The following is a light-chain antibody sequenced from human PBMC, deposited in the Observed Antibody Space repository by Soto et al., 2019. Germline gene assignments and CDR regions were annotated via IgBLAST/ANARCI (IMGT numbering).Light chain of an antibody. CDR3: QQYNGYPWT. V-gene: IGKV1-5*03. CDR1: QSLNDW. J-gene: IGKJ1*01. CDR2: KAS. Sequence: DIQVTQSPSTLSASVGDRVTITCRASQSLNDWLAWYQQKPGKAPKFLIYKASGLESGVPSRFSGSGSGTEFTLTISSLQPDDFATYYCQQYNGYPWTFGQGTKVEIK.